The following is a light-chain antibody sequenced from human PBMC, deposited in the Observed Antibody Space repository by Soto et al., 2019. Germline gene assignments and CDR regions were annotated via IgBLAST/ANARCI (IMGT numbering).Light chain of an antibody. Sequence: EIVMTQSPATLSVSPGERATLSCRASQSVSSNLAWYQQKPGQAPRLLIYGASTRATGIPARFSGSGSGTEFTLTISSLQSEDFAVYYCQQYTNWPMWTTGQGTKVDIK. J-gene: IGKJ1*01. CDR2: GAS. V-gene: IGKV3-15*01. CDR1: QSVSSN. CDR3: QQYTNWPMWT.